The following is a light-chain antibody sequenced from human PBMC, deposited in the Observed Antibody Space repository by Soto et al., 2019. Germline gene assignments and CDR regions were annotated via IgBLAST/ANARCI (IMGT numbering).Light chain of an antibody. J-gene: IGLJ3*02. CDR3: QSYDSSLGRWV. CDR2: DNI. V-gene: IGLV1-40*01. CDR1: SSNLGAGYD. Sequence: QTVVTQPPSVSGAPGQRLTISCTGSSSNLGAGYDVHWYQQLPGTAPKLLIYDNINRPSGVPDRISGSKSGTSASLAITGLQAGDEGDYYCQSYDSSLGRWVFGGGTKLTVL.